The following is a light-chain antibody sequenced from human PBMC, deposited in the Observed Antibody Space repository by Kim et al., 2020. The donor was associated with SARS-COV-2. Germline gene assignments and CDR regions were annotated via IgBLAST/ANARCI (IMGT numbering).Light chain of an antibody. V-gene: IGLV1-44*01. CDR2: GNE. Sequence: GQRVTISCYVSSTNLGNDPVNGYHELPGTAPKRIIYGNERRPSGVPDRFSGSKFGNSASLAIRGLRSEDEADYYCTAWDDGVVGWLFGGGTTLTVL. CDR1: STNLGNDP. CDR3: TAWDDGVVGWL. J-gene: IGLJ2*01.